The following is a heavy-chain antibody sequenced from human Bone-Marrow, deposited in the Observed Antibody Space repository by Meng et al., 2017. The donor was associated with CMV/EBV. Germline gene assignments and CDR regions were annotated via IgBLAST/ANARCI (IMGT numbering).Heavy chain of an antibody. CDR3: ARQGRSWYLSPKYYYYGMDV. V-gene: IGHV5-51*01. CDR2: IYPGDSDT. Sequence: GESLKISCKGSGYSFTSYWIGWVRQMPGKGLEWMGIIYPGDSDTRYSPSFQGQVTISADKSISTAYLQWSSLKASDTAMYYCARQGRSWYLSPKYYYYGMDVWGQGTTVTVSS. J-gene: IGHJ6*02. CDR1: GYSFTSYW. D-gene: IGHD6-13*01.